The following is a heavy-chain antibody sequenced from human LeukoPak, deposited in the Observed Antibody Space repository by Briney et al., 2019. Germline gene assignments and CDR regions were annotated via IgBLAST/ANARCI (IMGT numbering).Heavy chain of an antibody. D-gene: IGHD3-22*01. CDR1: GYTFTSYY. J-gene: IGHJ4*02. CDR2: INLSGGST. CDR3: ARGGRITMIVVSPAPPDY. Sequence: ASVKVSCKASGYTFTSYYMHWVRQAPGQGLEWMGIINLSGGSTSYAQKFQGRVTMTRDTSTSTVYMELSSLRSEDTAVYYCARGGRITMIVVSPAPPDYWGQGTLVTVSS. V-gene: IGHV1-46*01.